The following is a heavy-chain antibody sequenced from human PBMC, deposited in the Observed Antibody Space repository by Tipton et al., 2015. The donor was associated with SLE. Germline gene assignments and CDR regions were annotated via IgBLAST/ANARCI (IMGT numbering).Heavy chain of an antibody. CDR1: GGSISSYY. CDR2: INHSGST. D-gene: IGHD6-6*01. J-gene: IGHJ4*02. CDR3: ARGTLAARRGLDY. Sequence: TLSLTCTVSGGSISSYYWSWIRQPPGKGLEWIGEINHSGSTDYNPSLKSRVTISVDTSKNQFSLKLSPVTAADTAVYYCARGTLAARRGLDYWGQGTLVTVSS. V-gene: IGHV4-34*01.